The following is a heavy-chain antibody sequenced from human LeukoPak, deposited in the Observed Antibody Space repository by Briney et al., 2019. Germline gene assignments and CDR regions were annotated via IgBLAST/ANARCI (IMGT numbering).Heavy chain of an antibody. CDR2: IYSSGST. J-gene: IGHJ3*01. Sequence: SQTLSLTYTVSGGSINSGNYYWHWLRQPAGKGREWIGRIYSSGSTNYNPSLKSRFNISRDTSKNQFSLKLNSVTAADTALYYCARDSSLDAFDVWGQGTMVTVSS. CDR1: GGSINSGNYY. CDR3: ARDSSLDAFDV. V-gene: IGHV4-61*02.